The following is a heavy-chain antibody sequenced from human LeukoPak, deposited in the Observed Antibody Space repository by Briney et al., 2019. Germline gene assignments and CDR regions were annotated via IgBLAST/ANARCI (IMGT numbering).Heavy chain of an antibody. J-gene: IGHJ4*02. CDR2: INPSGGST. CDR1: GHTFTSYY. D-gene: IGHD1-26*01. Sequence: ASVKVSCKASGHTFTSYYMHWVRQAPGQGLEWMGIINPSGGSTSYAQKFQGRVTMTRDTSTSTVYMELSSLRSEDTAVYYCARDSPISGSYYGGLGYWGQGTLVTVSS. V-gene: IGHV1-46*01. CDR3: ARDSPISGSYYGGLGY.